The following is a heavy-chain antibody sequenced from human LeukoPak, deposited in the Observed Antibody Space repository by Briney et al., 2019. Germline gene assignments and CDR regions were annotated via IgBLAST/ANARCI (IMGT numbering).Heavy chain of an antibody. Sequence: PGGSLRLSCSASGFTFSRFGMHWVRQAPGKGLESVSGISSNGGSTHYAGSVKGRFSISRDTSKNTLYLQMSSLRGEDTAVYYCVKGLTTVTSAFDYWGQGTLVTVSS. CDR1: GFTFSRFG. D-gene: IGHD4-17*01. CDR3: VKGLTTVTSAFDY. CDR2: ISSNGGST. J-gene: IGHJ4*02. V-gene: IGHV3-64D*06.